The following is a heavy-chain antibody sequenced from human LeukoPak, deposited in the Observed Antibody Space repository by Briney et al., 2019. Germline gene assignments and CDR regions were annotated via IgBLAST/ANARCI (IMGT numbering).Heavy chain of an antibody. CDR3: ARGRGSGIDP. D-gene: IGHD3-10*01. J-gene: IGHJ5*02. CDR1: GGSISSGGYY. Sequence: SQTLSLTCTVSGGSISSGGYYWSWIRQHPGKGLEWIGYIYYSSSTYYNPSPKSRVTISVDTSKNQFSLKLSFVTAADTAVYYCARGRGSGIDPWGQGTLVTVSS. CDR2: IYYSSST. V-gene: IGHV4-31*03.